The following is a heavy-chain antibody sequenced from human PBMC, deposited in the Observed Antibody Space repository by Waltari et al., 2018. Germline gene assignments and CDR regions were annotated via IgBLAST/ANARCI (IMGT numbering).Heavy chain of an antibody. D-gene: IGHD1-26*01. CDR2: INGGNGNT. Sequence: QVQLVQSGAEVKKPGASVKVSCKASGYTFTSYAMHWVRQAPGQRREWMGWINGGNGNTKYSPKLQCRVTITRDTSASTAYMVLSSLRSEDKVVYYCARQSVYRATPVSYWGQGTLVTVSS. J-gene: IGHJ4*02. CDR3: ARQSVYRATPVSY. CDR1: GYTFTSYA. V-gene: IGHV1-3*01.